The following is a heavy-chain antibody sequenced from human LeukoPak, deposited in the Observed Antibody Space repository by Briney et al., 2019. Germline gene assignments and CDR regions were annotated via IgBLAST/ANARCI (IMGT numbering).Heavy chain of an antibody. CDR1: GFTFSSYD. D-gene: IGHD3-22*01. CDR3: ARAGGAGYYDSSGYYYVMGSIGRAFDI. CDR2: IGTAGDT. Sequence: QPGGSLRLSCAASGFTFSSYDMHWVRQATGKGLEWVSAIGTAGDTYYPGSVKGRFTISRENAKNSLYLQMNSLRAGDTAVYYCARAGGAGYYDSSGYYYVMGSIGRAFDIWGQGTMVTVSS. V-gene: IGHV3-13*01. J-gene: IGHJ3*02.